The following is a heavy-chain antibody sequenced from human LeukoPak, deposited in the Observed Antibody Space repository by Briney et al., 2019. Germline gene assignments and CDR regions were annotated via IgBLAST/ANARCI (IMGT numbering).Heavy chain of an antibody. CDR2: ISSDGTDT. J-gene: IGHJ4*02. D-gene: IGHD4-17*01. CDR1: GFTFSNYW. CDR3: ARVHYGDYVDY. V-gene: IGHV3-74*01. Sequence: GGSLRLSCAASGFTFSNYWMHWVRQAPGKGLVWVSRISSDGTDTSYADSVKGRFTISRDNAKNTLYLQMNSLRAENTAVYYCARVHYGDYVDYWGQGTLVTVSS.